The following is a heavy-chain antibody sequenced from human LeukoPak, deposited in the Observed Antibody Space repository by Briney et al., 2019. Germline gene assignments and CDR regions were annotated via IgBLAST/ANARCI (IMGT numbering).Heavy chain of an antibody. CDR3: ARDSRYDSSGPRDNY. V-gene: IGHV1-18*01. D-gene: IGHD3-22*01. Sequence: GASVKVSCKASGYTFTSYGISWVRQAPGQGLEWMGWISAYNGNTNYAQKLQGRVTMTTDTSTSTAYTELRSLRSDDTAVYYCARDSRYDSSGPRDNYWGQGTLVTVSS. CDR1: GYTFTSYG. CDR2: ISAYNGNT. J-gene: IGHJ4*02.